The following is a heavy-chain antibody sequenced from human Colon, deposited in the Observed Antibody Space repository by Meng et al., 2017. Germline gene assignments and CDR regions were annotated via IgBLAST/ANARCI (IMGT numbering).Heavy chain of an antibody. V-gene: IGHV1-2*06. J-gene: IGHJ4*02. CDR2: INPNNGGA. Sequence: QGQLVQSGAEGKRPGASVKVSCKASGYTFTGYYMQWVRQAPGQGLEWMGRINPNNGGANYAQQFQGRVTMTTDTSISTAYMELSRLRSDDTAVYYCARDLSGYYSFVDYWGQGTLVTVSS. D-gene: IGHD3-22*01. CDR3: ARDLSGYYSFVDY. CDR1: GYTFTGYY.